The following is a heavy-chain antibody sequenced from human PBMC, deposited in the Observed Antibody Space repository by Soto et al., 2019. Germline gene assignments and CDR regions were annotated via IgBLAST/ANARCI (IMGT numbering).Heavy chain of an antibody. J-gene: IGHJ6*02. CDR1: GFTFSSYA. CDR3: AKSLEYYDILTGLKKPYYYYGMDV. Sequence: GGSLRLSCAASGFTFSSYAMSWVRQAPGKVREWVSAISGSGGSTYYADSVKGRFTISRDNSKNTLYLQMNSLRAEDTAVYYCAKSLEYYDILTGLKKPYYYYGMDVWGQGTTVTVSS. CDR2: ISGSGGST. D-gene: IGHD3-9*01. V-gene: IGHV3-23*01.